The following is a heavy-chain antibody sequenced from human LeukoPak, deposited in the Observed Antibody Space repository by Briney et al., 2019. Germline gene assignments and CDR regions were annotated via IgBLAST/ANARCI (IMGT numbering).Heavy chain of an antibody. V-gene: IGHV3-30*18. Sequence: GGSLRLSCAASGFTFSSYGMHWVRQAPGKGLEWVAVISYDGSNKYYAASVKGRFTISRDNSKNTLYLQMNSLRAEDTAVYYCAKGRTFDIWGQGTMVTVSS. J-gene: IGHJ3*02. CDR1: GFTFSSYG. CDR2: ISYDGSNK. CDR3: AKGRTFDI.